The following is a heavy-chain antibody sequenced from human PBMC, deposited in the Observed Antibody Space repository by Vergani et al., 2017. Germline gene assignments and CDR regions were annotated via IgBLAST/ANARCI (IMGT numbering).Heavy chain of an antibody. Sequence: QLQLQQSGPGLVKPSETLSLTCTVSGYSISTSNYYWGWIRQPPGKGLEWIGNIYYTGSTYYNPSLKSRVTISVDTSKDHFSLQLSSVTATDTAVYYCARALLFVTSGFDPWGQGTLVTVSS. J-gene: IGHJ5*02. V-gene: IGHV4-39*02. D-gene: IGHD2-21*01. CDR3: ARALLFVTSGFDP. CDR1: GYSISTSNYY. CDR2: IYYTGST.